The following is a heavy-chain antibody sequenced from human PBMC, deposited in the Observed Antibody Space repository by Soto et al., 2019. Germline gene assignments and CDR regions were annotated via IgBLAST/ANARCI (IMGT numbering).Heavy chain of an antibody. V-gene: IGHV1-18*01. CDR1: GYTFTSYG. D-gene: IGHD3-3*01. CDR2: ISAYNGNT. Sequence: ASVKVSCKASGYTFTSYGISWVRQAPGQGLEWMGWISAYNGNTNYAQKLQGRVTMTTDTSTSTAYMELRSLRSDDTAVYYCARVIPARTYYDFWSGYYALDAFDIWGQGTRVTVSS. J-gene: IGHJ3*02. CDR3: ARVIPARTYYDFWSGYYALDAFDI.